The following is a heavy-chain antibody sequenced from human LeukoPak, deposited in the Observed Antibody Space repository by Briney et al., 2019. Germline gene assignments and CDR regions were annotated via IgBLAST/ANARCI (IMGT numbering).Heavy chain of an antibody. CDR3: ARTTYYDFWSGYRSDYYYGMDV. J-gene: IGHJ6*02. V-gene: IGHV4-59*08. D-gene: IGHD3-3*01. CDR1: GGSISSYY. Sequence: SETLSLTCTVSGGSISSYYWSLIRQPPGKGLEWIGYIYYSGSTNYNPSLKSRVTISVDTSKNQFSLKLSSVTAADTAVYYCARTTYYDFWSGYRSDYYYGMDVWGQGTTVTVSS. CDR2: IYYSGST.